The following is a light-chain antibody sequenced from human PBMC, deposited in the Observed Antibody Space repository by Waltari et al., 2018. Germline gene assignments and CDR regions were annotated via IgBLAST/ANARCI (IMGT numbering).Light chain of an antibody. V-gene: IGLV2-11*01. J-gene: IGLJ1*01. Sequence: QSALTQPRPVSGSPGQSVTISCPSTISSVGNYTYFSWYQQHPGKAPKLIIYEVPKRPAGVPDRLSGSKSGNTASLTISGLQAEDEADYYCCSYAGRYTFVFGTGTKVTVL. CDR2: EVP. CDR3: CSYAGRYTFV. CDR1: ISSVGNYTY.